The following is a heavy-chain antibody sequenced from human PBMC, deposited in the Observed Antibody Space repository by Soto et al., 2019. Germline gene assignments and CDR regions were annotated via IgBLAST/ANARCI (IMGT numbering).Heavy chain of an antibody. CDR2: INHSGST. Sequence: SETLSLTCAVYGWSFSGYYWSWIRQPPGKGLEWIGEINHSGSTNYNPSLKSRVTISVDTSKNQFSLKLSSVTAADTAVYYCARGRIAVITMIALGWFDPWGQGTLVTVSS. J-gene: IGHJ5*02. CDR3: ARGRIAVITMIALGWFDP. D-gene: IGHD3-22*01. CDR1: GWSFSGYY. V-gene: IGHV4-34*01.